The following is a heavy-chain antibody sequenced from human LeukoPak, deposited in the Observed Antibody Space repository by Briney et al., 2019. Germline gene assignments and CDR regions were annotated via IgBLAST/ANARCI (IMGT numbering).Heavy chain of an antibody. CDR3: ARDEVTMVRGVITYYFDY. CDR2: ISGAGYNT. V-gene: IGHV3-23*01. CDR1: GFTFRNYA. D-gene: IGHD3-10*01. J-gene: IGHJ4*02. Sequence: GGTLRLSCAGSGFTFRNYAMSWVRQAPGKGLEWVSAISGAGYNTYYADSVRGRFTLSRDNSKNTLFLQMNSLRAEDTAVYYCARDEVTMVRGVITYYFDYWGQGTLVTVSS.